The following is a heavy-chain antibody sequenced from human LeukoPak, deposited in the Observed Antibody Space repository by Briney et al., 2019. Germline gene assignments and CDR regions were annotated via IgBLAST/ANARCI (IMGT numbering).Heavy chain of an antibody. CDR2: ISYGGNEK. CDR3: AKVAEMATTTGYFDY. V-gene: IGHV3-30*18. Sequence: PGGSLRLSCAASGFTFSTYGMLWVRQAPGKGLEWAAVISYGGNEKYYADSVKGRFTISRDNSKNTLYLQMNSLRTEDTAVYYCAKVAEMATTTGYFDYWGQGTLVTVYS. D-gene: IGHD5-24*01. J-gene: IGHJ4*02. CDR1: GFTFSTYG.